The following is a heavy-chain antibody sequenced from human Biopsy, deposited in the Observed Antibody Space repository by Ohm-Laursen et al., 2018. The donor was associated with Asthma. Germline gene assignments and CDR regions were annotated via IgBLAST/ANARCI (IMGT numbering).Heavy chain of an antibody. V-gene: IGHV1-69*13. CDR3: ARKAGSCISRTCYSLDF. CDR1: GGTFNTYV. J-gene: IGHJ4*02. Sequence: SVKVSCKSLGGTFNTYVIGWVRQAPGQGLAWMGGINSVFGTTTYPQKFQDRVTITADDSTSTVYMELSSLRSEDAAVYYCARKAGSCISRTCYSLDFWGQGTLVTVSS. CDR2: INSVFGTT. D-gene: IGHD2-2*01.